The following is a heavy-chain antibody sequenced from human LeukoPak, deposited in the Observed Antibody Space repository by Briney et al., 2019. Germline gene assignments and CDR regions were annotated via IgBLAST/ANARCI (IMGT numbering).Heavy chain of an antibody. V-gene: IGHV3-15*01. D-gene: IGHD2-2*01. J-gene: IGHJ4*02. CDR1: GFTFSNAW. CDR3: TRAGDIVVVPAASYAGY. Sequence: PGGSLRLSCAASGFTFSNAWMSWVRQAPGEGLEWVGRIKSKTDGGTTDYAAPVKGRFTISRDDSKNTLYLQMNSLKTEDTAVYYCTRAGDIVVVPAASYAGYWGQGTLVTVSS. CDR2: IKSKTDGGTT.